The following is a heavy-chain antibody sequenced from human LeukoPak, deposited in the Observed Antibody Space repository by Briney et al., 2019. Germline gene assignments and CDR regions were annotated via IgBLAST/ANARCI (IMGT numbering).Heavy chain of an antibody. Sequence: PSETLSLTCTVSGGSLSSSSYYWGWIRQPPGKGLEWIGSIYYSGSTYYNPSLKSRVTISVDTSKNQFSLKLSSVTAADTAVYYCAGRLEYCSGGSCYSIYDDDAFDIWGQGTMVTVSS. J-gene: IGHJ3*02. D-gene: IGHD2-15*01. CDR3: AGRLEYCSGGSCYSIYDDDAFDI. CDR2: IYYSGST. CDR1: GGSLSSSSYY. V-gene: IGHV4-39*07.